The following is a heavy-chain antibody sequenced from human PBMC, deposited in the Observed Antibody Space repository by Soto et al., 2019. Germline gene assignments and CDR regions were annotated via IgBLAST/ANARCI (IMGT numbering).Heavy chain of an antibody. CDR1: GGTFSSYA. CDR3: ARGEVVTTSYYYYGMDA. Sequence: QVQLVQSGAEVKKPGSSVKVSCKASGGTFSSYAISWVRQAPGQGLEWMGGIIPIFGTANYAQKFQGRVTITADESTSTAYMELSSLRSEDTAVYYCARGEVVTTSYYYYGMDAWGQGTTVTVSS. J-gene: IGHJ6*02. D-gene: IGHD2-21*02. V-gene: IGHV1-69*01. CDR2: IIPIFGTA.